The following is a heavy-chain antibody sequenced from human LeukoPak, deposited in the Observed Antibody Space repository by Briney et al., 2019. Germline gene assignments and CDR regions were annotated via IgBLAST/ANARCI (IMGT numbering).Heavy chain of an antibody. J-gene: IGHJ3*02. Sequence: SETLSLTCAVYGGSFSGYYWSWIRQPPGKGLEWIGEINHSGSTNYNPSLNSRVTISVDTSKNQFSLKLRSVTAADTAVYYCARVRGSYYGVRAFDIWGQGTMVTVSS. CDR3: ARVRGSYYGVRAFDI. CDR2: INHSGST. V-gene: IGHV4-34*01. D-gene: IGHD1-26*01. CDR1: GGSFSGYY.